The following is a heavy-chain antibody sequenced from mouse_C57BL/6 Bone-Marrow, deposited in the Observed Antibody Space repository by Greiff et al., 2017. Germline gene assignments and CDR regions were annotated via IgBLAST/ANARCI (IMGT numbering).Heavy chain of an antibody. CDR3: TTDYSILWFAY. CDR1: GFNIKDYY. D-gene: IGHD2-5*01. J-gene: IGHJ3*01. V-gene: IGHV14-1*01. CDR2: IDPEDGDT. Sequence: VQLQQSGAELVRPGASVKLSCTASGFNIKDYYMHWVNQRPEQGLEWIERIDPEDGDTEYAPKFQGKATMTADTSSNPAYLQLSSLTSEDTAVYYCTTDYSILWFAYWGQGTLVTVSA.